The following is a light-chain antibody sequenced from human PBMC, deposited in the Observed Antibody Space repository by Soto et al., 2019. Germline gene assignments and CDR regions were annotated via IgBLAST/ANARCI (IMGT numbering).Light chain of an antibody. CDR3: SSYATSTPVV. CDR1: SSDVGGYNY. CDR2: DVS. J-gene: IGLJ3*02. V-gene: IGLV2-14*01. Sequence: QSALTQPASVSGSPGQSITISCTGSSSDVGGYNYVSWYQQHPGKAPKLMIYDVSARASGVSNRFSGSKSGNTASLTISGLQAEDEADYFCSSYATSTPVVFGEGTKVTVL.